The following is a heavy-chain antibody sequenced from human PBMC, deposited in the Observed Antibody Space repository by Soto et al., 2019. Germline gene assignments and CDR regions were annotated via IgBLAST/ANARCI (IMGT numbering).Heavy chain of an antibody. J-gene: IGHJ6*02. Sequence: GGSLRLSCAASGFTFSSYSMNWVRQAPGKGLEWVSSISSSSSYIYYADSVKGRFTISRDNAKNSLYLQMNSLRAEDTAVYYCARDTLPQYYYDSSGYYYYYGMDVWGQGTTVTVSS. CDR1: GFTFSSYS. D-gene: IGHD3-22*01. CDR3: ARDTLPQYYYDSSGYYYYYGMDV. CDR2: ISSSSSYI. V-gene: IGHV3-21*01.